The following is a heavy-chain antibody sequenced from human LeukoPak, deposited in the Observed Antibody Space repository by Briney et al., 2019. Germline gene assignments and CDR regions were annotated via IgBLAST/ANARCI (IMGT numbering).Heavy chain of an antibody. Sequence: GGSLRLSCAASGFTFSSSPMSRVRQAPGKGLEWVSTISTAGGSTYYADSVKGRFTISRDNSKNTLYLQVNSLRAEDTAVYYCARGYSFGYRPLDYWGQGTLVTVSS. CDR3: ARGYSFGYRPLDY. V-gene: IGHV3-23*01. D-gene: IGHD5-18*01. CDR1: GFTFSSSP. J-gene: IGHJ4*02. CDR2: ISTAGGST.